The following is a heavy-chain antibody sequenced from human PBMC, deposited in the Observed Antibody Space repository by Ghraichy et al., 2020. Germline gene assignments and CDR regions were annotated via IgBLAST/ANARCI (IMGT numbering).Heavy chain of an antibody. D-gene: IGHD6-19*01. CDR1: GGSVSSGSYY. CDR3: ARGGWGPYFDY. Sequence: SETLSLTCTVSGGSVSSGSYYWSWIRQPPGKGLEWIGYMHYSGGTKYSPSLKSRVTISLDTSKNQFSLNLNSVTAADTAFYYCARGGWGPYFDYWGRGTLVTVSP. V-gene: IGHV4-61*01. J-gene: IGHJ4*02. CDR2: MHYSGGT.